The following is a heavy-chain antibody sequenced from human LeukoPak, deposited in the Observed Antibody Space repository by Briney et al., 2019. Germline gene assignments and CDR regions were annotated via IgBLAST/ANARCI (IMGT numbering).Heavy chain of an antibody. D-gene: IGHD2-15*01. CDR3: ARFNPGGPGDIVVVVAATQVGNWFDP. CDR2: IYYSVST. V-gene: IGHV4-38-2*02. CDR1: GSSITSVSY. Sequence: PSETLSLTCTVSGSSITSVSYWAWIRQTPEKGLEWIGSIYYSVSTYYNPSLKSRVTISVDTSKNQFSLKLSSVTAADTAVYYCARFNPGGPGDIVVVVAATQVGNWFDPWGQGTLVTVSS. J-gene: IGHJ5*02.